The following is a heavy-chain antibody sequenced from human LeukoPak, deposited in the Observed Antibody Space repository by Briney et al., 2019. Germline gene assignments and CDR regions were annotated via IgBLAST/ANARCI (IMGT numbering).Heavy chain of an antibody. V-gene: IGHV3-7*01. D-gene: IGHD2-15*01. Sequence: GGYLRLSGAASGLTFSRYLMSWVRQAPGKGLEWVANINQDGNRENYVDSVKGRFSNSRDNAKNSLFLQMDSLRAEDTAVYYCASTFPYCGDGSCALGGQGTLVTVSS. CDR3: ASTFPYCGDGSCAL. CDR2: INQDGNRE. CDR1: GLTFSRYL. J-gene: IGHJ4*02.